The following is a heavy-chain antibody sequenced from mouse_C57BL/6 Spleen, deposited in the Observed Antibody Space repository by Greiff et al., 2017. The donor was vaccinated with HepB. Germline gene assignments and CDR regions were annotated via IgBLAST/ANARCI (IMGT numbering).Heavy chain of an antibody. CDR1: GYSITSGYY. J-gene: IGHJ1*03. V-gene: IGHV3-6*01. D-gene: IGHD1-1*01. CDR2: ISYDGSN. CDR3: ARDSYYYGSSYDYWYFDV. Sequence: VQLKESGPGLVKPSQSLSLTCSVTGYSITSGYYWNWIRQFPGNKLEWMGYISYDGSNNYNPSLKNRISITRDTSKNQFFLKLNSVTTEDTATYYCARDSYYYGSSYDYWYFDVWGTGTTVTVSS.